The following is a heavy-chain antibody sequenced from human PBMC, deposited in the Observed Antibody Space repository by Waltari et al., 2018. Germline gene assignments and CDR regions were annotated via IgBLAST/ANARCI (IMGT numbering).Heavy chain of an antibody. CDR2: INHSGDT. V-gene: IGHV4-34*01. CDR3: ARGYRFIPVN. J-gene: IGHJ4*02. Sequence: QVQLHQWGAGLVRPSGTLSLTCAVYGGSFSGYYWSWIRQTPEKGLEWIGEINHSGDTNYTPALKGRVTLSVDTSKSQFSLKLNSVTAADTAVYYCARGYRFIPVNWGRGTLVTVSS. D-gene: IGHD3-16*01. CDR1: GGSFSGYY.